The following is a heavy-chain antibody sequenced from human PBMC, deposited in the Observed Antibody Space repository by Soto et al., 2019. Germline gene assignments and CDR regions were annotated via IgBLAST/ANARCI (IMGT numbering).Heavy chain of an antibody. D-gene: IGHD5-18*01. J-gene: IGHJ6*02. CDR1: GCSPTNGDYD. CDR2: IYYSGST. V-gene: IGHV4-30-4*01. CDR3: ARGDTRYYYGMDG. Sequence: TLLCPFFGCSPTNGDYDWRLVRQPPGKGLEWIGYIYYSGSTYYNPSLKSRVTISVDTSKNQFSLKLSSVTAADTAVYYCARGDTRYYYGMDGWGQGTTVTVSS.